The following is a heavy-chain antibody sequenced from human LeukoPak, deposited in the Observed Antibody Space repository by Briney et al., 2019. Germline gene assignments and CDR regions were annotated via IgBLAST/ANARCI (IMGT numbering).Heavy chain of an antibody. Sequence: GASVKVSCKASGYSFTNYDINWVRQAPGQGLEWMGWMKPNSGDTGYAQKFQGGVTFSRNTSISTAYMELTNLRSEDTAVYYCARCDYDTTINPNWFDPWGQGTLVTVSS. CDR1: GYSFTNYD. D-gene: IGHD3-22*01. CDR2: MKPNSGDT. V-gene: IGHV1-8*03. J-gene: IGHJ5*02. CDR3: ARCDYDTTINPNWFDP.